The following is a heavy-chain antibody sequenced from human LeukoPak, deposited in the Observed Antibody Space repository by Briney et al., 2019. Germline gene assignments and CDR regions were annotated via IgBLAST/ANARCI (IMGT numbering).Heavy chain of an antibody. CDR1: GFPFDKAA. J-gene: IGHJ4*02. Sequence: GGSLRLSCTAYGFPFDKAAMAWFRQAPGKGLEWVSAIGGDALTHYHHSVGCRMNISKDHSTNTVSLKMSWLRVDDTALYYCAKDIFRWSFDYWGQGVLVTVCS. V-gene: IGHV3-23*01. CDR2: IGGDALT. D-gene: IGHD2-21*01. CDR3: AKDIFRWSFDY.